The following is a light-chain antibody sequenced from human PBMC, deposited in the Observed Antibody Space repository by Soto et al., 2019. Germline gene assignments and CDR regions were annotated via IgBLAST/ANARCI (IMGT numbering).Light chain of an antibody. CDR3: QQTYSTLQT. CDR2: VAA. V-gene: IGKV1-39*01. Sequence: EIQMTQSPSSLSESVGDRITITSRPSQNTTSYLNCYQQKPGKAPKYLIYVAASLQSGVPSRFSGSGSGTDFTLTISSLQREDFATYYRQQTYSTLQTFGQGSNVDIK. J-gene: IGKJ1*01. CDR1: QNTTSY.